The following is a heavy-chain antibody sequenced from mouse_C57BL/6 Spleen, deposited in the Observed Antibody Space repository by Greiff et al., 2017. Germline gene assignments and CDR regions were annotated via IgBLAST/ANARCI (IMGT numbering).Heavy chain of an antibody. CDR1: GFTFSDYY. D-gene: IGHD1-1*01. CDR2: ISNGGGST. CDR3: ARPLTVVARGFAY. Sequence: EVMLVESGGGLVQPGGSLKLSCAASGFTFSDYYMYWVRQTPEKRLEWVAYISNGGGSTYYPDTVKGRFTISRDNAKNTLYLQMSRLKSEDTAMYYCARPLTVVARGFAYWGQGTLVTVSA. V-gene: IGHV5-12*01. J-gene: IGHJ3*01.